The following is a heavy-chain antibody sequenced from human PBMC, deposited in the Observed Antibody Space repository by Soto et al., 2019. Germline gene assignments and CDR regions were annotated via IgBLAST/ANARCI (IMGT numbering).Heavy chain of an antibody. CDR3: VTGWSEY. Sequence: LRLSCVVSAFTFSSYWMHWVRQGPGTGLVWVSRMNSDGSIINYADSVKGRFTTSRDNAKNMPYLQMNSLRAEDTALYYCVTGWSEYGGQGTLVTVSS. CDR2: MNSDGSII. J-gene: IGHJ4*02. V-gene: IGHV3-74*01. CDR1: AFTFSSYW. D-gene: IGHD2-15*01.